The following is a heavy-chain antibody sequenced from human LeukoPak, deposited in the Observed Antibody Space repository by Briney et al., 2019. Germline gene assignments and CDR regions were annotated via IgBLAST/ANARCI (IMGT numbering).Heavy chain of an antibody. Sequence: GGSLRPSCAASGFTFSSYVMYWVRQAPGKGLEYVSSISSNGGSTCYANSVKGRFTISRDNSKNTLYLQMGSLRAEDTAVYYCARPPGIAVAGYDAFDIWGQGTMVTVSS. D-gene: IGHD6-19*01. V-gene: IGHV3-64*01. CDR3: ARPPGIAVAGYDAFDI. CDR1: GFTFSSYV. J-gene: IGHJ3*02. CDR2: ISSNGGST.